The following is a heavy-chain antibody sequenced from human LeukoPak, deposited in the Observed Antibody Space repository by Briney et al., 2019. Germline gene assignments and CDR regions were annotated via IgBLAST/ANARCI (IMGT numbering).Heavy chain of an antibody. CDR2: ISGTGGNT. V-gene: IGHV3-23*01. D-gene: IGHD2-15*01. J-gene: IGHJ4*02. CDR1: GFTFSTYN. Sequence: GGSLRLSCTASGFTFSTYNMNWVRQAPGKGLEWVSGISGTGGNTYYADSVKGRFTISRDNSKNTLYLQMNSLRAEDTAVYYCARGRCSGGSCYGRGFDYWGQGTLVTVSS. CDR3: ARGRCSGGSCYGRGFDY.